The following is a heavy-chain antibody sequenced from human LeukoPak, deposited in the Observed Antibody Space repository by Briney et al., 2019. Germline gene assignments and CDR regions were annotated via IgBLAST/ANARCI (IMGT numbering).Heavy chain of an antibody. CDR2: IRYDGSNK. V-gene: IGHV3-30*02. J-gene: IGHJ4*02. Sequence: GGSLRLSCAASGFTFSRYAMHWVRQAPGKGLEWMAFIRYDGSNKYYADSVKGRFTISRDNSKNTLYLQMNSRRAEDTAVYYCAKDFDILTGYYRAVDYWGQGTLVTVS. D-gene: IGHD3-9*01. CDR1: GFTFSRYA. CDR3: AKDFDILTGYYRAVDY.